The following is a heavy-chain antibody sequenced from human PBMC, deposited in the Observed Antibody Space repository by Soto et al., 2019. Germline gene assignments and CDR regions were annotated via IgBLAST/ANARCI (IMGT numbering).Heavy chain of an antibody. Sequence: PGGSLRLSCAASGFTFSSYAMSWVRQAPGKGLEWVSAISGSGGSTYYADSVKGRFTISRDNSKNTLYLQMNSLRAEDTAVYYCAKDSQGAAAGNYYGMDVWGQGTTVTVSS. V-gene: IGHV3-23*01. CDR1: GFTFSSYA. CDR3: AKDSQGAAAGNYYGMDV. J-gene: IGHJ6*02. CDR2: ISGSGGST. D-gene: IGHD6-13*01.